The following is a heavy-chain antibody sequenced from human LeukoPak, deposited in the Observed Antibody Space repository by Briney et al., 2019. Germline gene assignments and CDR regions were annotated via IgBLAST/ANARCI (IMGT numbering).Heavy chain of an antibody. CDR1: GFTFSSYG. J-gene: IGHJ4*02. CDR2: ISYDGSNK. Sequence: GGSLRLSCAASGFTFSSYGLHWVRQAPGKGLEWVALISYDGSNKYYADSVKGRFAISRDNSKNTLYLQMNSLRAEDTAVYYCAKDLTMVRGVIIHYWGQGTLVTVSS. V-gene: IGHV3-30*18. CDR3: AKDLTMVRGVIIHY. D-gene: IGHD3-10*01.